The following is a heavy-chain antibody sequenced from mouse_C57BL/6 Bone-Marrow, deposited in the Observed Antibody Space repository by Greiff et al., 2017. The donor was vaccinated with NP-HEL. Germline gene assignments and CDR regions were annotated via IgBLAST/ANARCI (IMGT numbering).Heavy chain of an antibody. J-gene: IGHJ4*01. V-gene: IGHV5-6*01. CDR3: ARRYEAYAMDY. CDR1: GFTFSSYG. D-gene: IGHD2-12*01. CDR2: ISSGGSYT. Sequence: EVHLVESGGDLVKPGGSLKLSCAASGFTFSSYGMSWVRQTPDKRLEWVATISSGGSYTYYPDSVKGRFTISRDNAKNTLYLQMSSLKSEDTAMYYCARRYEAYAMDYWGQGTSVTVSS.